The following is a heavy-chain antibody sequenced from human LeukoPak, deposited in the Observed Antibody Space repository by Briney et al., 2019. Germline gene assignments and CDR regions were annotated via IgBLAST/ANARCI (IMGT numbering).Heavy chain of an antibody. Sequence: GGSLRLSCAASGFTFSNYAMSWVRQAPGKGLEWVSAISGSGGSTYYADSVKGRFTISGDNSKSTLYLQMNSLRAEDTAVYYCAKDGYGTVDYWGQGTLVTVSS. D-gene: IGHD5-12*01. J-gene: IGHJ4*02. CDR3: AKDGYGTVDY. CDR2: ISGSGGST. CDR1: GFTFSNYA. V-gene: IGHV3-23*01.